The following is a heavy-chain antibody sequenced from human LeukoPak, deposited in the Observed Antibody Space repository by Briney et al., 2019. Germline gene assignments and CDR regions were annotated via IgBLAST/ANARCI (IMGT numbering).Heavy chain of an antibody. Sequence: PGGSLRLSCAASGFIFDDYAMHWVRQAPGKGLEWVSGISWNSGSIGYADSVKGRFTISRDNAKNSLYLQMNSLRAEDTAVYYCAKDREGIVVVVAAFDYWGQGTLVTVSS. CDR3: AKDREGIVVVVAAFDY. J-gene: IGHJ4*02. V-gene: IGHV3-9*01. CDR1: GFIFDDYA. D-gene: IGHD2-15*01. CDR2: ISWNSGSI.